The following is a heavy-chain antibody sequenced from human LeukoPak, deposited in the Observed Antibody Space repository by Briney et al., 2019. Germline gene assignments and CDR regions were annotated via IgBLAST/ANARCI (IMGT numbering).Heavy chain of an antibody. Sequence: KTSETLSLTCTVSGGSVSSGSYYWSWIRQPPGKGLERIGYIYYSGSTYYNPSLKSRVTISVDTSKNQFSLKLSSVTAADTAVYYCARHPVRIAVAGNVDYWGQGTLVTVSS. D-gene: IGHD6-19*01. V-gene: IGHV4-61*01. CDR2: IYYSGST. CDR3: ARHPVRIAVAGNVDY. CDR1: GGSVSSGSYY. J-gene: IGHJ4*02.